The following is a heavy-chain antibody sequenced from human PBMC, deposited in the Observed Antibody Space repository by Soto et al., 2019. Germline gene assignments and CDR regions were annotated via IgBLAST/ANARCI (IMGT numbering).Heavy chain of an antibody. D-gene: IGHD3-10*01. Sequence: GSPILSFASPWLTVSSSQMTWVRQAPGKGLEWVSVIFIGGTTQYAESVKGRFTISRDKSENTVVLQMNSVRAEDTAVYYCARLGPYASGTYSFRHNRFDPWDQGT. V-gene: IGHV3-53*01. CDR3: ARLGPYASGTYSFRHNRFDP. CDR1: WLTVSSSQ. CDR2: IFIGGTT. J-gene: IGHJ5*02.